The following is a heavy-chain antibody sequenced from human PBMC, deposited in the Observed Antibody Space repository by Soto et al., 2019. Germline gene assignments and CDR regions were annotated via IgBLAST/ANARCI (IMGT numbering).Heavy chain of an antibody. D-gene: IGHD3-9*01. V-gene: IGHV3-74*01. J-gene: IGHJ4*02. CDR3: ARVTSYDILTANPN. Sequence: EVQLVESGGGLVQPGGSLRLSCGASGFTFSGHWMHWVRQAPGKGLERVSRINSDGTITTYADSVKGRFTISRDNAKNTLYLQMNSLRAEDTAVYYCARVTSYDILTANPNWGQGILVTVSS. CDR2: INSDGTIT. CDR1: GFTFSGHW.